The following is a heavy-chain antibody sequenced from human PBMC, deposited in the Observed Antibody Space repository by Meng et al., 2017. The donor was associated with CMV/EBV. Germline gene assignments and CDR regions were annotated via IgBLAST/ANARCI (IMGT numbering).Heavy chain of an antibody. D-gene: IGHD6-19*01. CDR3: ARDNRIAVADIFDY. J-gene: IGHJ4*02. CDR1: GGSISSSNW. CDR2: IYHSGST. Sequence: SETLSLTCAVSGGSISSSNWWSWVRQPPGKGLEWIGEIYHSGSTNYNPSLKSRVTISVDTSKNQFSLKPSSVTAADTAVYYCARDNRIAVADIFDYWGQGTLVTVSS. V-gene: IGHV4-4*02.